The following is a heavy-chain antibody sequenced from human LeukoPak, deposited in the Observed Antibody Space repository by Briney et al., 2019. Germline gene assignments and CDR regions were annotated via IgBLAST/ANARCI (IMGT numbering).Heavy chain of an antibody. CDR2: NINSGRT. J-gene: IGHJ6*02. CDR3: ARDRVVMVRGVPIYYYYGMDV. CDR1: GGASSGYY. Sequence: PSETLPLTSAVYGGASSGYYWSWIRHPPGKGLEWIGGNINSGRTNYNPPLKRRVTISSETSTNKFSSLLSSVTAAETAVYYCARDRVVMVRGVPIYYYYGMDVWGQGTTVTVSS. V-gene: IGHV4-34*12. D-gene: IGHD3-10*01.